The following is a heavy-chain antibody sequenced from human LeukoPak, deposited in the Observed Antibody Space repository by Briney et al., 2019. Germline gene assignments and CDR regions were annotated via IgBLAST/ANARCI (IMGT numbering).Heavy chain of an antibody. CDR2: IIPTLAIA. V-gene: IGHV1-69*02. CDR3: ARGYCSGGSCYSLDY. D-gene: IGHD2-15*01. Sequence: SMKVSCKASGGTFSSYTISWVRQAPGQGLEWMGWIIPTLAIANYAQKFQGRVTITADKSTSTAYMELSSLRSEDTAVYYCARGYCSGGSCYSLDYWGQGTLVTVSS. CDR1: GGTFSSYT. J-gene: IGHJ4*02.